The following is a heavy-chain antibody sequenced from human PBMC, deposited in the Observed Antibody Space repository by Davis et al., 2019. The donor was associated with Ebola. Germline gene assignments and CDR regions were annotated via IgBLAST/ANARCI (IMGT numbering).Heavy chain of an antibody. D-gene: IGHD6-13*01. J-gene: IGHJ4*02. Sequence: ASVKVSCKASGYTFTSYGISWVRQAPGQGLEWMGWISAYNGNTNYAQKLQGRVTMTTDTSTSTAYMELRSLRAEDTAVYYCTIATSSSWYVRWGQGTLVTVSS. CDR3: TIATSSSWYVR. CDR2: ISAYNGNT. V-gene: IGHV1-18*01. CDR1: GYTFTSYG.